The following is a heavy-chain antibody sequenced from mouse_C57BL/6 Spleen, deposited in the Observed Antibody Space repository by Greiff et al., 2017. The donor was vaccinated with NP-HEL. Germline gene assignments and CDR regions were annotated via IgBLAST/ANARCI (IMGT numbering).Heavy chain of an antibody. CDR3: ARSPMVTTGFYAMDY. CDR1: GYTFTDYN. D-gene: IGHD2-2*01. V-gene: IGHV1-18*01. Sequence: EVQLQQSGPELVKPGASVKIPCKASGYTFTDYNMDWVKQSHGKSLEWIGDINPNNGGTIYNQKFKGKATLTVDKSSSTAYMELRSLTSEDTAVYYCARSPMVTTGFYAMDYWGQGTSVTVSS. J-gene: IGHJ4*01. CDR2: INPNNGGT.